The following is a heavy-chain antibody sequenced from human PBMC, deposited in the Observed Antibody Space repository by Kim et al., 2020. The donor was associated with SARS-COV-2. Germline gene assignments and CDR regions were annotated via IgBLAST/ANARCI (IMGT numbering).Heavy chain of an antibody. V-gene: IGHV1-3*01. CDR2: INAGNGNT. CDR3: ARPRDIVVVPAARNNWFDP. Sequence: ASVKVSCKASGYTFTSYAMHWVRQAPGQRLEWMGWINAGNGNTKYSQKFQGRVTITRDTSASTAYMELSSLRSEDTAVYYCARPRDIVVVPAARNNWFDPWGQGTLVTVSS. J-gene: IGHJ5*02. D-gene: IGHD2-2*01. CDR1: GYTFTSYA.